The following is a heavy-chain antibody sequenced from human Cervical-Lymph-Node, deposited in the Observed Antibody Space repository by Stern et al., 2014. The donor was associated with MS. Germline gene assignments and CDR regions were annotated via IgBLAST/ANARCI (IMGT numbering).Heavy chain of an antibody. CDR1: GGSISSSSYY. J-gene: IGHJ2*01. CDR2: IYYSGST. CDR3: ARLLEDYWYFDL. V-gene: IGHV4-39*01. Sequence: VQLEESGPGLVKPSETLSLTCTVSGGSISSSSYYWGWIRQPPGKGLEWIGSIYYSGSTYYNPSLKSRVTISVDTSKNQFSLKLSSVTAADTAVYYCARLLEDYWYFDLWGRGTLVTVSS.